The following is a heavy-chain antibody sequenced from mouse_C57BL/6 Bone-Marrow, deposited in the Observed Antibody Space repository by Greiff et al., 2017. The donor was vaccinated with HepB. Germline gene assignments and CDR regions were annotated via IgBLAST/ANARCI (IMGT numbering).Heavy chain of an antibody. Sequence: QVQLQQPGAELVKPGASVKLSCKASGYTFTSYWMHWVKQRPGRGLEWIGRIDPNSGGTKYNEKFKSKATLTVDKPSSTAYMQLSSLTSEDSAVYYCARLNFRYYYGSSLYYAMDYWGQGTSVTVSS. J-gene: IGHJ4*01. CDR1: GYTFTSYW. CDR2: IDPNSGGT. D-gene: IGHD1-1*01. CDR3: ARLNFRYYYGSSLYYAMDY. V-gene: IGHV1-72*01.